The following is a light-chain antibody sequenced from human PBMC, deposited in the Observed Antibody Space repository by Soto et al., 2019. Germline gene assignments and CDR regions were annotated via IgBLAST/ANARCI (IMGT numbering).Light chain of an antibody. CDR3: QSYDASLSGRVV. CDR2: GNS. V-gene: IGLV1-40*01. J-gene: IGLJ2*01. CDR1: SSNIGAGYD. Sequence: QSVLTQPPSVSGAPGQRVTISCTGSSSNIGAGYDVHWYKQLPGTAPKLLIYGNSNRPSGVPDRFSDSKSGTSASLAITGLQAEDEADYYCQSYDASLSGRVVFGGGTKLTVL.